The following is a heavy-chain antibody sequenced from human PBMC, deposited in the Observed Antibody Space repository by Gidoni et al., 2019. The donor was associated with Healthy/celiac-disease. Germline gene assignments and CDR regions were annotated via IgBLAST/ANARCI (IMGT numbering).Heavy chain of an antibody. J-gene: IGHJ6*02. CDR1: GFTFSSYA. Sequence: EAQLLESGGGLVQPGGSLRPSCAASGFTFSSYAMSWVRPAPGKGLEWVSAISGSGGSTYYADSVKGRFTISRDNSKNTLYLQMNSLRAEDTAVYYCAKDPQRGPGMDVWGQGTTVTVSS. CDR2: ISGSGGST. CDR3: AKDPQRGPGMDV. V-gene: IGHV3-23*01.